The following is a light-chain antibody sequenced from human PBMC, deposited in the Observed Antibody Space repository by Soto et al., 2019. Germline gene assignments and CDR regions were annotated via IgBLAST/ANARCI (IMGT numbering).Light chain of an antibody. J-gene: IGLJ2*01. Sequence: QSVVTQEPSVTVSPGGTVTLTCASSTGAVTSGHYANWFQQKPGQAPRTLIYSTNNKHSWTPARFSGSLLGDKAALTLSGVQPEDEAEYYCLLYFGGVRVFGGGTKLTVL. V-gene: IGLV7-43*01. CDR1: TGAVTSGHY. CDR2: STN. CDR3: LLYFGGVRV.